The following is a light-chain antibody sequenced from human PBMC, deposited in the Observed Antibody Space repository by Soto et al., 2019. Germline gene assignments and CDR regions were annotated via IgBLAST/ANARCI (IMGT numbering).Light chain of an antibody. V-gene: IGLV2-14*01. CDR2: DVS. Sequence: QSVLTQPASVPGSPGQSITISCTGTSSDVGGYNYVSWYQQHPGKAPKLMIYDVSNRPSGVSNRFSGSKSGNTASLTISGLQAEDEADYYCSSYTSSSTPHYVFGTGTKVTVL. CDR1: SSDVGGYNY. CDR3: SSYTSSSTPHYV. J-gene: IGLJ1*01.